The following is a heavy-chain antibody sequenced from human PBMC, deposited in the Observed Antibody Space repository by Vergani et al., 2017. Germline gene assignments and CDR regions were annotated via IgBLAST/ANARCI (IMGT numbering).Heavy chain of an antibody. V-gene: IGHV3-30*02. Sequence: QVQLVESGGGVVQPGGSLRLSCAASGFTFSSYGMHWVRQAPGKGLEWVAFIRYDGSNKYYADSVKDRFTISRDNSKNTLYLQMNSLRDEDTAVYYCAKDRPDAARWGSGSYQGGFDYWGQGTLVTVSS. CDR2: IRYDGSNK. CDR1: GFTFSSYG. CDR3: AKDRPDAARWGSGSYQGGFDY. J-gene: IGHJ4*02. D-gene: IGHD1-26*01.